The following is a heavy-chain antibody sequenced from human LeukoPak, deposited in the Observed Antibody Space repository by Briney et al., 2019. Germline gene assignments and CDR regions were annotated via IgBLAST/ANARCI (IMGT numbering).Heavy chain of an antibody. CDR1: GFTFSSYA. CDR3: ARGGPWIQLWLPSRGYFDY. D-gene: IGHD5-18*01. CDR2: ISYDGSNK. V-gene: IGHV3-30-3*01. Sequence: GRSLRLSCAASGFTFSSYAMHWVRQAPGKGLEWVAVISYDGSNKYYADSVKGRFTISRDNSKNTLYLQMNSLRAEDTAVYYCARGGPWIQLWLPSRGYFDYWGQGTLVTVSS. J-gene: IGHJ4*02.